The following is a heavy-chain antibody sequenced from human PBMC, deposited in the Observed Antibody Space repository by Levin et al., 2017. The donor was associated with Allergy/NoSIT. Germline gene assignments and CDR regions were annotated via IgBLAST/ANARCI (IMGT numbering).Heavy chain of an antibody. D-gene: IGHD3-10*01. CDR1: GFTFSSYW. CDR2: IEQDGTER. CDR3: ARDQEYYDASGSSLQYYYYYYMDV. V-gene: IGHV3-7*01. J-gene: IGHJ6*03. Sequence: PGGSLRLSCAASGFTFSSYWMTCVRQAPGKGLEWVANIEQDGTERYYVDSVKGRFTISRDNAKKLLYLQMDSLRAEDTAVYYCARDQEYYDASGSSLQYYYYYYMDVWGKGTTVTVSS.